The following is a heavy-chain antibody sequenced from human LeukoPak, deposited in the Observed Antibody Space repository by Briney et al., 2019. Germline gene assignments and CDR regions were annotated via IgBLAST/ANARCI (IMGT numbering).Heavy chain of an antibody. Sequence: SETLSLTCTVSGGSISSYYWSWIRQPAGKGLEWIGRIYTSGSTNYNPSLKSRVTMSVDTSKSQFSLKLSSVTAADTAVYYCARDSNVLLWFGETKSSYYYYYMDVWGKGTTVTTSS. V-gene: IGHV4-4*07. CDR2: IYTSGST. D-gene: IGHD3-10*01. CDR1: GGSISSYY. CDR3: ARDSNVLLWFGETKSSYYYYYMDV. J-gene: IGHJ6*03.